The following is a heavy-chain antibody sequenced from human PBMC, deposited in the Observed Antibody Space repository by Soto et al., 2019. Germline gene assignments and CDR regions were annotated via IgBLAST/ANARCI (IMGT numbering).Heavy chain of an antibody. CDR2: IHSSATTI. J-gene: IGHJ3*01. CDR1: GFTFSRYE. CDR3: ATRSGGGGAFDF. Sequence: EVKLVESGGGLVQPGGSLRLSCAASGFTFSRYEMNWVRQAPGKGLEWIAYIHSSATTIYYADSVKGRFTISRDNAKNSLGLQLTSLSAEDTAVYYCATRSGGGGAFDFWGQGTMVTVSS. V-gene: IGHV3-48*03. D-gene: IGHD3-10*01.